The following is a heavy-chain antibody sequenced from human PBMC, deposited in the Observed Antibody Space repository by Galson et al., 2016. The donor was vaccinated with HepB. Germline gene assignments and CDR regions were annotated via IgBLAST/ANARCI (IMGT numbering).Heavy chain of an antibody. V-gene: IGHV3-64*01. CDR3: ARGRGGATQRYFDY. Sequence: SLRLSCAASGFTFSSHAMHWVRQAPGKGLECVSTISDNGGRTFYANSLKGRFTISRDNSKNTLYLQMGILRAEDMAVYYCARGRGGATQRYFDYWGRGTLVTVSS. J-gene: IGHJ4*02. CDR1: GFTFSSHA. CDR2: ISDNGGRT. D-gene: IGHD1-26*01.